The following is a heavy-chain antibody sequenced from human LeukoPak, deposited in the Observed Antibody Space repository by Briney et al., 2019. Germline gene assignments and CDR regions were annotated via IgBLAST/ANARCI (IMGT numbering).Heavy chain of an antibody. Sequence: GESLKISCKGSGYSFTSYWIGWVRQMPGKGLEWMGIIYPGDSDTGYSPSFQGQVTISADKSISTAYLQWSSLKASDTAMYYCARAYYDSSGYRDDAFDIWGQGTMVTVSS. J-gene: IGHJ3*02. D-gene: IGHD3-22*01. CDR1: GYSFTSYW. V-gene: IGHV5-51*01. CDR3: ARAYYDSSGYRDDAFDI. CDR2: IYPGDSDT.